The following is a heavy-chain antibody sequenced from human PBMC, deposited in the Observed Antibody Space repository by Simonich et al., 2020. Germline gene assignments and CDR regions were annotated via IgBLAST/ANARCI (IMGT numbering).Heavy chain of an antibody. CDR3: ARDYSNYDAFDI. CDR1: GFTFSSYW. Sequence: EVQLVESGGGLVQPGGSLRLSCAASGFTFSSYWMRWVRQAPEKGLVGVLRIKREGSTTSYAGAVKGRFTITRDNAKHTLYLQMNSLRAEDTAVYYCARDYSNYDAFDIWGQGTMVTVSS. V-gene: IGHV3-74*01. J-gene: IGHJ3*02. D-gene: IGHD4-4*01. CDR2: IKREGSTT.